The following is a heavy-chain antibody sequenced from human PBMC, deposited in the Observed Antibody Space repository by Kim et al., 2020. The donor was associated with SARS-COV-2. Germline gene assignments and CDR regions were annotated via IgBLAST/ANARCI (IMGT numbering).Heavy chain of an antibody. Sequence: ADSLKGRFTISRDNSRSRVYLQMDSLRAEDTAIYYCAKDQAVDLGFHWFDPWGQGTLVTVSS. J-gene: IGHJ5*02. CDR3: AKDQAVDLGFHWFDP. D-gene: IGHD3-16*01. V-gene: IGHV3-23*01.